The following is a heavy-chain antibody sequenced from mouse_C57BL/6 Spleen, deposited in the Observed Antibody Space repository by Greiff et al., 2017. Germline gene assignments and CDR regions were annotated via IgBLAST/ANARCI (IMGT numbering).Heavy chain of an antibody. Sequence: QVQLQQPGAELVKPGASVKLSCKASGYTFTSYWMQWVKQRPGQGLEWIGEIDPSDSYTNYNQKFKGKATLTVDKSSSTAYMLLSSLTSEDSAVYYCARNYGSRGAWFAYWGQGTLVTVSA. V-gene: IGHV1-50*01. CDR2: IDPSDSYT. CDR1: GYTFTSYW. J-gene: IGHJ3*01. CDR3: ARNYGSRGAWFAY. D-gene: IGHD1-1*01.